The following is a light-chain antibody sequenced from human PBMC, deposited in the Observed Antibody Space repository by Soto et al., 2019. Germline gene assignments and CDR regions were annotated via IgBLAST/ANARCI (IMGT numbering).Light chain of an antibody. CDR2: DAT. J-gene: IGKJ2*01. V-gene: IGKV3-20*01. CDR3: QQYGSSSYT. CDR1: QSVSSNY. Sequence: EIVLTQSPGTLSLSPGERATLSCRASQSVSSNYLAWYQQKSGQAPRLLIYDATSRATDVPDRFSGSGSGTDFTLTISRLEPEDFAVYYCQQYGSSSYTFGQGTRLEIK.